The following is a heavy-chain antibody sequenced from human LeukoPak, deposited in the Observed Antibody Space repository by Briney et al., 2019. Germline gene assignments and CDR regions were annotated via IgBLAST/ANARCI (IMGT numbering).Heavy chain of an antibody. D-gene: IGHD6-19*01. Sequence: GGSLRLSCAASGFTFSSYGMHWVRQAPGKGLEWVAFIRYDGSNKYYADSVKGRFTISRDNSKKTLSLQMNNLRVEDTAVYYCARVQFQWFDPWGQGTLVTVSS. CDR1: GFTFSSYG. CDR2: IRYDGSNK. CDR3: ARVQFQWFDP. V-gene: IGHV3-30*02. J-gene: IGHJ5*02.